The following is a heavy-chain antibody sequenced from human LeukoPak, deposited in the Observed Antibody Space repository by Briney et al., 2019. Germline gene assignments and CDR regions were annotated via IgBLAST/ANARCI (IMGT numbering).Heavy chain of an antibody. V-gene: IGHV4-59*01. CDR1: GGSISPYF. Sequence: SETLSLTCTVSGGSISPYFWSWMRQTPGKGLEWIGYISYTGSTNYNPALKSRVTISVDTSKNQYSLQLTSVTAADTAVYYCARDDYRGVTNFDPWGQGTLVTVSS. D-gene: IGHD3-10*01. J-gene: IGHJ5*02. CDR3: ARDDYRGVTNFDP. CDR2: ISYTGST.